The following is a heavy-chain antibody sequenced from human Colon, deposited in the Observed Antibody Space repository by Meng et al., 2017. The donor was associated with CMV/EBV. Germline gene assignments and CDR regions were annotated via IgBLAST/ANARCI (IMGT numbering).Heavy chain of an antibody. CDR1: GFMFSNHW. CDR3: VRAGSGGVYALFDY. Sequence: GESLKISCAASGFMFSNHWMHWVRQGPGKGLVWVSRINGTGSDISYADSVKGRFTISRDNAKSTLYLQMNSVRAEDTGVYYCVRAGSGGVYALFDYWGQGSLVTVSS. CDR2: INGTGSDI. J-gene: IGHJ4*02. V-gene: IGHV3-74*01. D-gene: IGHD5/OR15-5a*01.